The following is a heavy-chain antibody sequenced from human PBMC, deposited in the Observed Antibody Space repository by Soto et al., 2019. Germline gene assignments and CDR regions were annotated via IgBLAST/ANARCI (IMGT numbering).Heavy chain of an antibody. CDR1: GFSLSTSWVG. CDR3: AHKTNYDILTGYDSYYYYYMDV. V-gene: IGHV2-5*02. CDR2: IYWDDDK. Sequence: SGPTLVNPTQTLTLTWTFSGFSLSTSWVGVGWIRQPPGKALEWLALIYWDDDKRYSPSLESRLTITKDTSKNQVVLTMTNMDPVDTATYYCAHKTNYDILTGYDSYYYYYMDVWGKGTTVTVSS. J-gene: IGHJ6*03. D-gene: IGHD3-9*01.